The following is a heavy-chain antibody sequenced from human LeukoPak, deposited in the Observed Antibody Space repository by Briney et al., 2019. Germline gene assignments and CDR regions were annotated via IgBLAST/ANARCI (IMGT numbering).Heavy chain of an antibody. CDR2: MNPNSGNT. J-gene: IGHJ6*02. CDR1: GYTFSSYD. Sequence: GASVKVSCKASGYTFSSYDINWVRQATGQGLEWMGWMNPNSGNTGYAQNFQGRVTMTRNTSINTAYMELSSLRPDDTAVYFCAKASNYYYYYALDVRGQGTTVTVSS. D-gene: IGHD4-11*01. CDR3: AKASNYYYYYALDV. V-gene: IGHV1-8*01.